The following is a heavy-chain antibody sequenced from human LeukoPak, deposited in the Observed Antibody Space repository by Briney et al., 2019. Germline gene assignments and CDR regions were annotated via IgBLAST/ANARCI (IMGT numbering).Heavy chain of an antibody. CDR1: GFTVSSNY. Sequence: SGGSLRLSCAASGFTVSSNYMSWVRQAPGKGQEWVSVIYSGGSTYYADSVKGRFTISRDNSKNTLYLQMNSLRAEDTAVYYCARRGDGYGGMTARYFQHWGQGTLVTVSS. CDR3: ARRGDGYGGMTARYFQH. D-gene: IGHD4-23*01. CDR2: IYSGGST. J-gene: IGHJ1*01. V-gene: IGHV3-53*01.